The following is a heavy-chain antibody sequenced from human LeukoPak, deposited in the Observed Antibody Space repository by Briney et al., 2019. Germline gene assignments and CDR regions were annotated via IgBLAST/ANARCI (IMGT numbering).Heavy chain of an antibody. CDR3: AKADYGDYFHD. D-gene: IGHD4-17*01. V-gene: IGHV3-9*01. CDR2: ISWNSGSI. Sequence: GRSLRLSCAASGFTFDDYAMHWVRQAPGKGLEWVSSISWNSGSIGYADSVKGRFTIFRGSAKNSLYLQMNSLRAEDTALYYCAKADYGDYFHDWGQGTLVTVSS. CDR1: GFTFDDYA. J-gene: IGHJ4*02.